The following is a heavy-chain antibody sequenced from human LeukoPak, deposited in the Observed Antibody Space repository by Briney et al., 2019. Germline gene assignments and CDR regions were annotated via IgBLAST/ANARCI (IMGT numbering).Heavy chain of an antibody. Sequence: ASVKVSCKASGGTFSSYAISWVRQAPGQGLEWMGGIIPIFGTANYAQKFQGRATITADESTSTAYMELSSLRSEDTAVYYCARDGGYGDYPDTFDYWGQGTLVTVSS. D-gene: IGHD4-17*01. CDR1: GGTFSSYA. V-gene: IGHV1-69*13. CDR2: IIPIFGTA. J-gene: IGHJ4*02. CDR3: ARDGGYGDYPDTFDY.